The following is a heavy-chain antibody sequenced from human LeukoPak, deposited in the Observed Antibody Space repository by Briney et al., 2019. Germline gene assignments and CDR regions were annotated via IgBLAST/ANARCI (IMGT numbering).Heavy chain of an antibody. CDR1: GGSFSGYY. D-gene: IGHD3-9*01. Sequence: SETLSLTCAVYGGSFSGYYWSWIRQPPGKGLEWIGEINHSGSTNYNPSLKSRVTISVDTSKNQFSLKLSSVTAADTAVYYCASVKGVRYFDRPVDYWGQGTLVTVSS. J-gene: IGHJ4*02. V-gene: IGHV4-34*01. CDR3: ASVKGVRYFDRPVDY. CDR2: INHSGST.